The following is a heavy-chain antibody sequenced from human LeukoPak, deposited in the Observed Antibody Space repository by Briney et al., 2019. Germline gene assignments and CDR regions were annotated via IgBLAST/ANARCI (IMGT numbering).Heavy chain of an antibody. D-gene: IGHD6-19*01. Sequence: SETLSLTCAVYGGSFSGYYWSWIRQPPGKGVEWIGEINHSGSTNYNPSLKSRVTISVDTSKNQFSLKQSSVTAADTAVFYCARSLGIAVYWYFDLWGRGTLVTVSS. V-gene: IGHV4-34*01. CDR2: INHSGST. CDR1: GGSFSGYY. CDR3: ARSLGIAVYWYFDL. J-gene: IGHJ2*01.